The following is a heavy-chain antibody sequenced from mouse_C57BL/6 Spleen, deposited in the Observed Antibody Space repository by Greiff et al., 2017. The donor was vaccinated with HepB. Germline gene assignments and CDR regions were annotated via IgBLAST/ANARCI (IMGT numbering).Heavy chain of an antibody. CDR1: GYAFSSSW. J-gene: IGHJ3*01. CDR2: IYPGDGDT. D-gene: IGHD1-1*01. CDR3: ARPGSSYFFAY. V-gene: IGHV1-82*01. Sequence: QVQLQQSGPELVKPGASVKISCKASGYAFSSSWMNWVKQRPGKGLEWIGRIYPGDGDTNYNGKFKGKATLTADKSSSTAYMQLSSLTSEDSAVYFCARPGSSYFFAYWGQGTLVTVSA.